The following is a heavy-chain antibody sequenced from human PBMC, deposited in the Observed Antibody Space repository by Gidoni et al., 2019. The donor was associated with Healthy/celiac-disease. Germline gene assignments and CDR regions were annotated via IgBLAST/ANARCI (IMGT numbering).Heavy chain of an antibody. D-gene: IGHD6-13*01. V-gene: IGHV4-59*01. CDR3: ARDRGQQLRRWFDP. Sequence: QVQLQESGPGLVKPSETLSLTCTVSGGSISSYYWSWIRQPPGKGLEWIGYIYYSGSTNYNPPRKSRVTISVDTSKNQFSRKLSSVTAADTAVYYCARDRGQQLRRWFDPWGQGTLVTVSS. CDR1: GGSISSYY. J-gene: IGHJ5*02. CDR2: IYYSGST.